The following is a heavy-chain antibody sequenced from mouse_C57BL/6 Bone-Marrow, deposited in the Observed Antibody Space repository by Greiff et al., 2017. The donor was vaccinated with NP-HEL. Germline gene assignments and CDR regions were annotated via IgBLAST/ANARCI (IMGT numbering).Heavy chain of an antibody. V-gene: IGHV2-2*01. CDR3: ARNSDDGYYNYAMDY. CDR2: IWSGGST. CDR1: GFSLTSYG. J-gene: IGHJ4*01. Sequence: VMLVESGPGLVQPSQSLSISCTVSGFSLTSYGVHWVRQSPGKGLEWLGVIWSGGSTDYNAAFISRLSISKDNSKSQVFFKMNSLQADDTAIYYCARNSDDGYYNYAMDYWGQGTSVTVSS. D-gene: IGHD2-3*01.